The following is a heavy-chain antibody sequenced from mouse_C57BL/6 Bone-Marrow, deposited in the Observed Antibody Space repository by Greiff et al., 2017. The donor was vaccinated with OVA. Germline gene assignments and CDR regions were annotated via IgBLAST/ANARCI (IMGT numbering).Heavy chain of an antibody. Sequence: VQLQQPGAELVRPGSSVKLSCKASGYTFTSYWMDWVKQRPGQGLEWIGNIYPSDSETHYNQKFKDKATLTVDKSSSTAYMQLSSLTSEDSAVYYCARRDDGYPWFAYWGQGTLVTVSA. V-gene: IGHV1-61*01. J-gene: IGHJ3*01. D-gene: IGHD2-3*01. CDR1: GYTFTSYW. CDR3: ARRDDGYPWFAY. CDR2: IYPSDSET.